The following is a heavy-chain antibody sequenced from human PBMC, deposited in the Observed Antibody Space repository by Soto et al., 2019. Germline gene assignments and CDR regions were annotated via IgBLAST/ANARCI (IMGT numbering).Heavy chain of an antibody. D-gene: IGHD3-3*01. CDR2: ISGSGGST. J-gene: IGHJ4*02. CDR3: AKSRFLEWLFSH. CDR1: GFTFSSYA. Sequence: GSLRLSCAASGFTFSSYAMSWVRQAPGKGLEWVSAISGSGGSTYYADSVKGRFTISRDNSKNTLYLQMNSLRAEDTAVYYCAKSRFLEWLFSHWGQGTLVTVSS. V-gene: IGHV3-23*01.